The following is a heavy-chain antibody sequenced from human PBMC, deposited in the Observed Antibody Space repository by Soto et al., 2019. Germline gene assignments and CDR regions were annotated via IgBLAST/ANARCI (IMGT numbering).Heavy chain of an antibody. CDR2: IRSKANSYAT. J-gene: IGHJ5*02. Sequence: EVQLVESGGGLVQPGGSLKLSCAASGFTFSGSAMHWVRQASGKGLEWVGRIRSKANSYATAYAASVKGRFTISRDDSKNKAYLQMNSLKTEDTAVYYCTRLLRYFDWSFDPWGQGTLVTVSS. CDR1: GFTFSGSA. D-gene: IGHD3-9*01. V-gene: IGHV3-73*01. CDR3: TRLLRYFDWSFDP.